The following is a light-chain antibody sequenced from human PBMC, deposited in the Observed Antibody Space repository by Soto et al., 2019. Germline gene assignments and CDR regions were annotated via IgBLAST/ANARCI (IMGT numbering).Light chain of an antibody. CDR2: GVS. J-gene: IGKJ1*01. V-gene: IGKV3-15*01. CDR1: QSVSSN. Sequence: EIVMTQSPATLSVSPGERATLSCRASQSVSSNLAWYQQKPGQAPRLFIYGVSTRATGIPARFSGSGSGTEFTLTISSLQSEDFAVYYCQQYNNWPRTFGQGTKVEIK. CDR3: QQYNNWPRT.